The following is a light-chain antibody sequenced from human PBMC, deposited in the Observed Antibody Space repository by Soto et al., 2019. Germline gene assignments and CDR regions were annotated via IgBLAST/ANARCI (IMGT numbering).Light chain of an antibody. CDR3: QQYNSYLWT. CDR1: QSLSSW. V-gene: IGKV1-5*01. CDR2: DAS. J-gene: IGKJ1*01. Sequence: DIQMAQSPSTLSASVGDRFTITFRSSQSLSSWLAWYQQKPGKAPKLLIYDASSLESGVPSRFSGSGSGTEFTLTISSLQPDDFATYYCQQYNSYLWTFGQGTKVDIK.